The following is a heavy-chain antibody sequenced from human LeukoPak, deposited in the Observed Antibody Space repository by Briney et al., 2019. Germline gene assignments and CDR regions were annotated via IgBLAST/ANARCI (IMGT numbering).Heavy chain of an antibody. CDR1: GFTFSSYA. Sequence: GRSLRLSCAASGFTFSSYAMHWVRQAPGTGLEWVAVISYDGSNKYYADSVKGRFTISRDNSKNTLYLQMNSLRAEDTAVYYCARVYGDVDYWGQGTLVTVSS. V-gene: IGHV3-30*04. CDR3: ARVYGDVDY. D-gene: IGHD4-17*01. CDR2: ISYDGSNK. J-gene: IGHJ4*02.